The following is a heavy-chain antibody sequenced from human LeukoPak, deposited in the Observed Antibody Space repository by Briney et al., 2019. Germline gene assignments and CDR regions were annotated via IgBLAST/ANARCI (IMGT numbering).Heavy chain of an antibody. V-gene: IGHV3-23*01. Sequence: GGSLRLSCIASGFTFNMYGMSWVRQAPGKGLEWVSIISGSADGTYDADSVKGRFTISRDNSKNTLYLQMNSLRAEDTAVYYCAKARGWLRINWFDPWGQGTLVTVSS. CDR2: ISGSADGT. CDR1: GFTFNMYG. CDR3: AKARGWLRINWFDP. J-gene: IGHJ5*02. D-gene: IGHD5-12*01.